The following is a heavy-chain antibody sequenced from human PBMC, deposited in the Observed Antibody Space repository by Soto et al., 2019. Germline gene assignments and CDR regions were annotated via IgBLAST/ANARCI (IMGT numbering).Heavy chain of an antibody. Sequence: QVQLEQSGAEVKKPGASVRVSCKAYGYTFTSYGFTWVRQAPGQGLEWMGWINAYTGDTNYGQEFQGRVTMTTDTSPRTAYMELRSLRTDDPAVYYCARGASKDYYLDYWGQGTRVTVPS. CDR2: INAYTGDT. V-gene: IGHV1-18*04. CDR1: GYTFTSYG. CDR3: ARGASKDYYLDY. J-gene: IGHJ4*02.